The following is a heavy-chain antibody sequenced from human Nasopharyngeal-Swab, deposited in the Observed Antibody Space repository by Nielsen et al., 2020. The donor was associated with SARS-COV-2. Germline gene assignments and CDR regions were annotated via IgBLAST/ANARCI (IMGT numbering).Heavy chain of an antibody. CDR2: IKQDGSEK. V-gene: IGHV3-7*03. Sequence: GGSLRLSCAASGFTFSSYWMSWVRQAPGKGLEWVANIKQDGSEKYYVDSVKGRFTISRDNAKNSLYLQMNSLRAEDTAVYYCARDPITMVQGGLNWFDPRGQGTLVTVSS. CDR1: GFTFSSYW. J-gene: IGHJ5*02. CDR3: ARDPITMVQGGLNWFDP. D-gene: IGHD3-10*01.